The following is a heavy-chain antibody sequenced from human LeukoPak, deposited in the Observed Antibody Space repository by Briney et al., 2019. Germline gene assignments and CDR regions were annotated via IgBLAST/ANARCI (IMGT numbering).Heavy chain of an antibody. Sequence: GGSLSLSCAASGFTFSSYWMSWVRQAPGKGLEWVANIKQDGSEKYYVDSVKGRFTISRDNAKNSLYLQMNSLRAEDTTVYYCARGTYRYGLNYYSDYWGQGTMVTASS. CDR2: IKQDGSEK. CDR1: GFTFSSYW. CDR3: ARGTYRYGLNYYSDY. V-gene: IGHV3-7*01. D-gene: IGHD5-18*01. J-gene: IGHJ4*02.